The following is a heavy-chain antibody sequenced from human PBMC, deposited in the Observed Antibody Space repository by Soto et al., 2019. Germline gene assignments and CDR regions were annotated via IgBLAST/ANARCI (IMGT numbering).Heavy chain of an antibody. CDR1: GFTFSSYW. Sequence: EVQLVESGGGLVQPGGSLRLSCTASGFTFSSYWMGWVRQAPGKGLEWVANIKQDGSEKHYVDSVKGRFTISRDNTKNSLYLQMNSLRAEDSAVYYCARSVQAGFDPWGQGTLVTVSS. V-gene: IGHV3-7*01. J-gene: IGHJ5*02. CDR2: IKQDGSEK. CDR3: ARSVQAGFDP.